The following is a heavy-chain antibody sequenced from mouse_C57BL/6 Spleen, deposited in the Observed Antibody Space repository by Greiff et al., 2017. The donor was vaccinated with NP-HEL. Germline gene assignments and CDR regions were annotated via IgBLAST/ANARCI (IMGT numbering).Heavy chain of an antibody. V-gene: IGHV2-2*01. CDR3: ARGNYGSSWYFDV. D-gene: IGHD1-1*01. J-gene: IGHJ1*03. Sequence: VQLKESGPGLVQPSQSLSITCTVSGFSLTSYGVHWVRQSPGKGLEWLGVIWSGGSTDYNAAFISRLSISKDNSKSQVFFKMNRLQADDTAIYYCARGNYGSSWYFDVWGTGTTVTVSS. CDR2: IWSGGST. CDR1: GFSLTSYG.